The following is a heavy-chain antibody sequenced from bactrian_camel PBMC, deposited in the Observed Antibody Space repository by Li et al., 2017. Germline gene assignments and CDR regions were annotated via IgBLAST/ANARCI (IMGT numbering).Heavy chain of an antibody. Sequence: VQLVESGEGSVQAGGSLRLSCTVPGFTHNRCGMDWYRQAAGKQREGVAAIDTDGTTTYSDSVKGRFTLSKDSDKNTLYLQMNTLKPEDTGMYYCAADLCVGDLGPVAAGLSGLPGEYVYWGQGTQVTVS. V-gene: IGHV3S53*01. J-gene: IGHJ4*01. CDR3: AADLCVGDLGPVAAGLSGLPGEYVY. CDR2: IDTDGTT. D-gene: IGHD1*01. CDR1: GFTHNRCG.